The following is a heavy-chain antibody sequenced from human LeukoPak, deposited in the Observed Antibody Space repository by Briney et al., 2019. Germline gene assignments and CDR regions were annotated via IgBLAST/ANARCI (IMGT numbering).Heavy chain of an antibody. CDR2: IGDSGATT. CDR1: GFTLSSYA. J-gene: IGHJ4*02. Sequence: GSLRLSCAASGFTLSSYAMTWVRQAPGKGLEWVSDIGDSGATTYYADSVKGRFTISRDNSKNTLYLQMSSLRAEDTAVYFCASFHYYGSGAYYLSYWGQGTLVTVSS. V-gene: IGHV3-23*01. D-gene: IGHD3-10*01. CDR3: ASFHYYGSGAYYLSY.